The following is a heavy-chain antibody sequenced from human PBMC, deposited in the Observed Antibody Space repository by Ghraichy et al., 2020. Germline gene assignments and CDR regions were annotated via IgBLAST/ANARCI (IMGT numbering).Heavy chain of an antibody. J-gene: IGHJ6*02. V-gene: IGHV3-30*04. Sequence: GGSLRLSCAASGFTFKTYAIHWGRQAPGKGLEWVAFISWDGNNKYYADSVKGRFTISRDNSKNTVYVQVNSLRVEDTVVYYCARDLSTKYSMDVWGQGTTVTVSS. CDR3: ARDLSTKYSMDV. D-gene: IGHD6-6*01. CDR1: GFTFKTYA. CDR2: ISWDGNNK.